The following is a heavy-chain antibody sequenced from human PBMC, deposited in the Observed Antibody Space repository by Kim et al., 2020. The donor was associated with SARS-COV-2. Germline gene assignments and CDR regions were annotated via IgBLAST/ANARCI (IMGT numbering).Heavy chain of an antibody. CDR3: ARDQLRMAAAGHWYFDL. Sequence: SETLSLTCTVSGGSISSYYWSWIRQPPGKGLEWIGYIYYSGSTNYNPSLKSRVTISVDTSKNQFSLKLSSVTAADTAVYYCARDQLRMAAAGHWYFDLWGRGTLVTVSS. D-gene: IGHD6-13*01. CDR2: IYYSGST. J-gene: IGHJ2*01. CDR1: GGSISSYY. V-gene: IGHV4-59*01.